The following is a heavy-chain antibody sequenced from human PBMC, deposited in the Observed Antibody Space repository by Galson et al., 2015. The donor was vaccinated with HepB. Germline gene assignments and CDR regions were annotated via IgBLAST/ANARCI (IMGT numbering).Heavy chain of an antibody. V-gene: IGHV3-33*08. J-gene: IGHJ6*02. D-gene: IGHD3-3*02. Sequence: SLRLSCAASGFTFSSYGMHWVRQAPGKGLEWVAVIWYDGSNKYYADSVKGRFIISRDNSKNTLYLQMNSLRAEDTAVYYCARDKTFAGMDVWGQGTTVTVSS. CDR3: ARDKTFAGMDV. CDR1: GFTFSSYG. CDR2: IWYDGSNK.